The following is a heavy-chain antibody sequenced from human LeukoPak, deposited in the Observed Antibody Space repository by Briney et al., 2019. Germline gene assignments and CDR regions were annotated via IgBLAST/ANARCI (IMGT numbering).Heavy chain of an antibody. D-gene: IGHD1-26*01. CDR2: IKGDGSST. J-gene: IGHJ4*02. V-gene: IGHV3-74*01. Sequence: QPGGSLRLSCAASGFTFSSNWMHWVRQAPGKGLVWVSRIKGDGSSTSYADSVKGRFTISRDNAKNTLFLQMNSLRAKDTAVYYCVRDGVGAPPFDYWGQGALVTVSS. CDR3: VRDGVGAPPFDY. CDR1: GFTFSSNW.